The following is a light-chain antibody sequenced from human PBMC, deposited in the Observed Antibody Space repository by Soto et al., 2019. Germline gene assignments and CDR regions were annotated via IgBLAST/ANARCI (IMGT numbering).Light chain of an antibody. CDR1: QGIRSY. CDR2: AAS. CDR3: QHLDNYPIT. V-gene: IGKV1-9*01. Sequence: DIQLTQSPSFLSASVGDRVTITCRASQGIRSYLAWYQQKPGKAPKLLIYAASSLQSGVPSRFSGSGSGTEFTLTISSLQPEEFATYYCQHLDNYPITFGQGTRLEIK. J-gene: IGKJ5*01.